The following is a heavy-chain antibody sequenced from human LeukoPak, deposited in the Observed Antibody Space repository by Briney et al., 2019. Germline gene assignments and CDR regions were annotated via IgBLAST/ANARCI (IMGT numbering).Heavy chain of an antibody. D-gene: IGHD2-15*01. J-gene: IGHJ3*02. CDR1: GGSISNSSYY. Sequence: SETLSLTCTVSGGSISNSSYYWGWIRQPPGKGLEWIGSIYYSGSTYYNPSLKSRVTISVDTSKNQFSLTLSSVTAADTALYFCARPVYCSVTTCTGPLHIWGQGTMVTVSS. V-gene: IGHV4-39*07. CDR3: ARPVYCSVTTCTGPLHI. CDR2: IYYSGST.